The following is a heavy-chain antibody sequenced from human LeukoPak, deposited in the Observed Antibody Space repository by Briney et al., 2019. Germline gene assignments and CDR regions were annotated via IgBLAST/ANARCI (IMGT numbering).Heavy chain of an antibody. V-gene: IGHV4-59*01. J-gene: IGHJ5*02. CDR3: ARGRIPAGGLDWFDP. D-gene: IGHD6-13*01. CDR2: IYYSGNT. Sequence: SETLSLTCTVSGGSISSYYWSWIRQPPGKGLEWIGYIYYSGNTNYNPSLKTRVTISVDTSKNQFSLKLTSVTTADKALYYCARGRIPAGGLDWFDPWGQGTLVTVSS. CDR1: GGSISSYY.